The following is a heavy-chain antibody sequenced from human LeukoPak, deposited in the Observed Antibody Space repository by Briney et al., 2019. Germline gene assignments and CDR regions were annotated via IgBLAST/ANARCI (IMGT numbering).Heavy chain of an antibody. D-gene: IGHD3-22*01. V-gene: IGHV3-23*01. CDR2: MTGSGAST. CDR3: ARGSSASTYYNMDV. J-gene: IGHJ6*03. Sequence: GGSLRLSCAGTGFTFTSYAKTWVRQAPGMGLEWVSAMTGSGASTYYADSVRGRFTISRDDSKNTLYLQMNSLRADDTAVYYCARGSSASTYYNMDVWGKGTTVTVSS. CDR1: GFTFTSYA.